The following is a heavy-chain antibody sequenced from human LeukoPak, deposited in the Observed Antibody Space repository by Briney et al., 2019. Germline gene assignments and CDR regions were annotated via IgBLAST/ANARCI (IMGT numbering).Heavy chain of an antibody. Sequence: PGGSLRLSCEASDLTFSGYIMNWVRLAPGRGLEWVSSISHSSNYKCYADSVKGRFTISRDNAMNSLYLQMNSLRAEDTAVYYCARGLRSCNSASCHPTWFDPWGQGALVTVSS. CDR2: ISHSSNYK. CDR1: DLTFSGYI. J-gene: IGHJ5*02. V-gene: IGHV3-21*01. D-gene: IGHD2-2*01. CDR3: ARGLRSCNSASCHPTWFDP.